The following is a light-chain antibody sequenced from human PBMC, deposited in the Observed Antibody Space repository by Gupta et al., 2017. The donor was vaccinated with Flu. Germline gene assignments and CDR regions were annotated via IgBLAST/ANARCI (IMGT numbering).Light chain of an antibody. CDR3: QQYYSTPLYS. CDR1: QSVLYSSNNKNY. V-gene: IGKV4-1*01. Sequence: DIVMTQSPDSLAVSLGERATINCKSSQSVLYSSNNKNYLAWYQQKPGQPPKLLIYCASTRESGVPDRFSGSGSWTDFTLTISSLQAEDVAVYYCQQYYSTPLYSFGQGTKLEIK. CDR2: CAS. J-gene: IGKJ2*03.